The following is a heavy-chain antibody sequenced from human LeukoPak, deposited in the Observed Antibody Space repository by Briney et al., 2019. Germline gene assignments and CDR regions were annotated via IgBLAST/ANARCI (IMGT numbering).Heavy chain of an antibody. Sequence: GGSLRLSCAASGFTFSSYEMNWVRQAPGKGLEWVSYISSSGSTIYYADSVKGRFTISRDNAKNSLYLQMNSLRAEDTAVYYCASYLGDGGSFIDPWGQGTLVTVSS. D-gene: IGHD2-15*01. CDR2: ISSSGSTI. CDR1: GFTFSSYE. CDR3: ASYLGDGGSFIDP. V-gene: IGHV3-48*03. J-gene: IGHJ5*02.